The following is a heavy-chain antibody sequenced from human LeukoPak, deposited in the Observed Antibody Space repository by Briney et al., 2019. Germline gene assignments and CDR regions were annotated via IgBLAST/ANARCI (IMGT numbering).Heavy chain of an antibody. Sequence: SETLSLTCTVSGVSISSDGYYWGWVRQHPEKGLVWIGYISYSGGTLYNPSLKSRVAISIDTSKNQFSLRLRSVTAADTAVYYCAEDRGLVGERYSYQFYGMDVWGQGTAVTVSS. CDR1: GVSISSDGYY. V-gene: IGHV4-31*03. J-gene: IGHJ6*01. CDR3: AEDRGLVGERYSYQFYGMDV. D-gene: IGHD3-9*01. CDR2: ISYSGGT.